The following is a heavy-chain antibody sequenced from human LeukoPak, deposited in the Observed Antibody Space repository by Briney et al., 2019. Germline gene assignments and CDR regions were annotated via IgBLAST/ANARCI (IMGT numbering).Heavy chain of an antibody. CDR1: GFTVSSNY. D-gene: IGHD4-17*01. Sequence: PGGSLRLSCAASGFTVSSNYMSWVRQAPGKGLEWVSFISSSSTYMYYADSMKGRFTISRDNAKNSLYLQMNSLRAEDTAVYYCARTSNTVTTGASYFDYWGQGILVTVSS. V-gene: IGHV3-21*01. CDR3: ARTSNTVTTGASYFDY. CDR2: ISSSSTYM. J-gene: IGHJ4*02.